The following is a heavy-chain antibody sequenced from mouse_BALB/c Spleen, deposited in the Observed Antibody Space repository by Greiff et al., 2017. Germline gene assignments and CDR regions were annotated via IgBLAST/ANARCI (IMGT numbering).Heavy chain of an antibody. CDR3: ARNYRYDRDYYAMDY. CDR1: GYTFTSYN. J-gene: IGHJ4*01. CDR2: IYPGNGDT. D-gene: IGHD2-14*01. Sequence: LQQPGAELVKPGASVKMSCKASGYTFTSYNMHWVKQTPGQGLEWIGAIYPGNGDTSYNQKFKGKATLTADKSSSTDYMQLSSLTSEDSAVYYCARNYRYDRDYYAMDYWGQGTSVTVSS. V-gene: IGHV1-12*01.